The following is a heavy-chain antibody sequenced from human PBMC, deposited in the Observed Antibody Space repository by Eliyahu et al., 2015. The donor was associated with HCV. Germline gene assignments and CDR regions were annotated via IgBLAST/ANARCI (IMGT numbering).Heavy chain of an antibody. CDR1: GXSFNSYW. V-gene: IGHV3-74*01. J-gene: IGHJ4*02. CDR2: INSEGTTS. Sequence: EVRLVESGGGSVQPGGSLRLSCAASGXSFNSYWMHWVRQAPGKGLVWVXRINSEGTTSHYADFAKGRFTTSKDYARNTLSLQMNSLRPEDTAAYYCARGGFGSGLLDFWGQGVLVTVSS. D-gene: IGHD3-10*01. CDR3: ARGGFGSGLLDF.